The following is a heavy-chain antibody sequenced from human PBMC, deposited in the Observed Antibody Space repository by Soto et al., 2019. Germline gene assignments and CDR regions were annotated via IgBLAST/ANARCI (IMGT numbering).Heavy chain of an antibody. V-gene: IGHV1-3*01. CDR2: INAGNGNT. CDR3: ARGIAAAGTSGDY. D-gene: IGHD6-13*01. CDR1: GYTFTSYA. J-gene: IGHJ4*02. Sequence: QVQLVQSGAEVKKPGASVKVSCKASGYTFTSYAMHWVRQAPGQRLEWMGWINAGNGNTKYTQKSQGRVSITRDTSASTAYMELSSLRSEDTAVYYCARGIAAAGTSGDYWGQGTLVTVSS.